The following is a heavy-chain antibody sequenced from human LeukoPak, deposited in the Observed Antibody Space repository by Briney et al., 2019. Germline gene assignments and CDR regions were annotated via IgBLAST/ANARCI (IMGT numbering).Heavy chain of an antibody. V-gene: IGHV4-34*01. CDR2: INHSGSS. CDR3: ASTIDIRDTFDI. CDR1: GGSFSGYY. D-gene: IGHD2-15*01. Sequence: SETLSLTCAVYGGSFSGYYWSWIRQPPGKGLEWIGEINHSGSSSYNPSLKSRVTISVDTSKNQFSLKLSSVTAADTAVYYCASTIDIRDTFDIWGQGIMVTVSS. J-gene: IGHJ3*02.